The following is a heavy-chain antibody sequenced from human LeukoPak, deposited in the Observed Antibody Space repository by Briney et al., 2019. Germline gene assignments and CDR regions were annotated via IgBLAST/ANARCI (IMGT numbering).Heavy chain of an antibody. D-gene: IGHD3-16*02. CDR3: ARTDLGELSLRFDY. V-gene: IGHV3-30-3*01. J-gene: IGHJ4*02. CDR1: GFTFSSYA. Sequence: GSLRLSCAASGFTFSSYAMHWVRQAPGKGLEWVAVISYDGSNKYYADSVKGRFTISRDNSKNTLYLQMNSLRAEDTAVYYCARTDLGELSLRFDYWGQGTLVTVSS. CDR2: ISYDGSNK.